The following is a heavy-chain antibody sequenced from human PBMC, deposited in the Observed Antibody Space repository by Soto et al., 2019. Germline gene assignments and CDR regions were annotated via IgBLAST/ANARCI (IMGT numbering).Heavy chain of an antibody. CDR1: GGSISSSSYF. Sequence: SETLSLTCTVSGGSISSSSYFWGWIRQPPGKGPEWIGIIYYSGRTYYNPSLKSRVTLSVATSKNQFSLKLSSVTAADTAVYYCARHDCSTTSCFGDYWGQGTLVTVSS. CDR2: IYYSGRT. D-gene: IGHD2-2*01. J-gene: IGHJ4*02. CDR3: ARHDCSTTSCFGDY. V-gene: IGHV4-39*01.